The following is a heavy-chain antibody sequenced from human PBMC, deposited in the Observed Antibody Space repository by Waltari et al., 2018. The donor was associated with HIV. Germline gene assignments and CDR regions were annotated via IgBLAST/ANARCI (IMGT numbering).Heavy chain of an antibody. Sequence: EVRLVESGGGLGQPGGSLRLSCAGSGFNFSRDWMHWVRQTPGKGLEWVSRIKPDGTQTDYADSVKGRFTISRDNAKSTLHLQLNALSVEDTALYFCTGDTFGNDDFWGQGVLVTVSS. V-gene: IGHV3-74*01. D-gene: IGHD1-1*01. CDR3: TGDTFGNDDF. CDR2: IKPDGTQT. CDR1: GFNFSRDW. J-gene: IGHJ4*02.